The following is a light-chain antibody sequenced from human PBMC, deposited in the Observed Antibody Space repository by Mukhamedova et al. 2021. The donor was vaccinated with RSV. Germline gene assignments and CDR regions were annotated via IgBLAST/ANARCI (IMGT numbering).Light chain of an antibody. CDR3: QQYNNFGST. Sequence: MGSQSVSSNLAWYQQKPGQAPRLLIYGASTRATGIPARFSGSGSGTEFTLTIRSMQSEDFAVYYCQQYNNFGSTFGQGTKLDI. CDR2: GAS. J-gene: IGKJ2*01. CDR1: QSVSSN. V-gene: IGKV3-15*01.